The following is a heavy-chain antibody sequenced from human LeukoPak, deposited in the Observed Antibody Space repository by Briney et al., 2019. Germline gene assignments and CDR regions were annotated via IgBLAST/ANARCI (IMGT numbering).Heavy chain of an antibody. V-gene: IGHV4-34*01. CDR3: ARAARWFDL. CDR1: GGSFSGCY. Sequence: SETLSLTCAVYGGSFSGCYWSRIRQPPGKGLEWIGEINHSGSTNYNPSLKSRVTISVDTSKNQFSLKLSSVTAADTAVYYCARAARWFDLWGQGTLVTVSS. CDR2: INHSGST. J-gene: IGHJ5*02.